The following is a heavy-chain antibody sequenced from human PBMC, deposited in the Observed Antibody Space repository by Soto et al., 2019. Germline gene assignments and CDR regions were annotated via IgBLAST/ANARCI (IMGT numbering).Heavy chain of an antibody. CDR3: ARAGAARPHGGTTYFDY. CDR1: GGTFSSYA. D-gene: IGHD6-25*01. CDR2: IIPSCGTA. J-gene: IGHJ4*02. Sequence: QVQLVQSGAEVKKPGSSVKVSCKASGGTFSSYAISWVRQAPGQGLEWMGGIIPSCGTANYAQKFQGRVTITADESTSTADVELRSLRSEDTAVYYCARAGAARPHGGTTYFDYWGQGTMVTVSS. V-gene: IGHV1-69*01.